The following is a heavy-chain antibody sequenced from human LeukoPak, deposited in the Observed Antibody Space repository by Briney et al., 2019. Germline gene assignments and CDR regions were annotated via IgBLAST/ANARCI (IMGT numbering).Heavy chain of an antibody. CDR2: IYHSGST. CDR3: ARAWGSGWYTWFDP. Sequence: SETLSLTCAVSGYSISSGYYWGWIRQPPGKGLEWIGSIYHSGSTYYNPSLKSRVAISVDTSKNQFSLRLNSVTAADTAVYYCARAWGSGWYTWFDPWGQGTLVTVSS. D-gene: IGHD6-19*01. CDR1: GYSISSGYY. J-gene: IGHJ5*02. V-gene: IGHV4-38-2*01.